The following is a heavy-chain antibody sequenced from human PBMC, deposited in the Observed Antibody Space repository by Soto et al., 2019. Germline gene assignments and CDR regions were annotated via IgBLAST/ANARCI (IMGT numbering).Heavy chain of an antibody. CDR2: INQDGSEK. Sequence: PGGSLRLSCAASGFTFSTYWMDWVRQTPGKGLEWVANINQDGSEKNYVDSVKGRFTISRDNAKNSLYLQMSSLTAEDSALHYCSRSLNAWGQGTLVTVSS. J-gene: IGHJ5*02. CDR3: SRSLNA. D-gene: IGHD2-8*01. V-gene: IGHV3-7*01. CDR1: GFTFSTYW.